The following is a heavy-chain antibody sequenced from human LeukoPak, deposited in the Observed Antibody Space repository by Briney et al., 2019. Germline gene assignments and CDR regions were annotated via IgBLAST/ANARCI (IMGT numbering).Heavy chain of an antibody. D-gene: IGHD2-8*01. CDR2: VNWNGGST. J-gene: IGHJ4*02. V-gene: IGHV3-20*04. CDR3: ARGYCTNGVCYGTVDY. CDR1: GFTLDGYG. Sequence: SGGSLRLSCAASGFTLDGYGMSWVRQAPGKGLEWVSGVNWNGGSTDYAASVKGRFTISRDNAKNSLYLQMNSLRAEDTALYYCARGYCTNGVCYGTVDYWGQGTLVTVSS.